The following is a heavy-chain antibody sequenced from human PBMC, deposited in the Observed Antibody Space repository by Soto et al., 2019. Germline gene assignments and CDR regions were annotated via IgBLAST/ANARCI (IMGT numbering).Heavy chain of an antibody. V-gene: IGHV3-11*01. Sequence: GGSLRLSCAASGFTFSDYYMSWIRRAPGKGLEWVSYISSSDSIIYYSDSVKGRFIISRDNAKNSLYLQMNSLRAEDTAVYYCARDLGYYDSSGYFDYWGQGTRVTVSS. J-gene: IGHJ4*02. D-gene: IGHD3-22*01. CDR3: ARDLGYYDSSGYFDY. CDR2: ISSSDSII. CDR1: GFTFSDYY.